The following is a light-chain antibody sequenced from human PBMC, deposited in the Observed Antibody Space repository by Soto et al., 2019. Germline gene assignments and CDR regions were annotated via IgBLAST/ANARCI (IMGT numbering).Light chain of an antibody. CDR3: QQYFEWPPMT. Sequence: EIVMTQSPATLSVSPGERATLSCRASQSVSTNLAWYQQKPAQAPRLLIYGASTRAAGISDRFRGSGSGTEFTLTISRLRSEDSAIYYCQQYFEWPPMTFGQGTKVDIK. CDR2: GAS. CDR1: QSVSTN. V-gene: IGKV3-15*01. J-gene: IGKJ1*01.